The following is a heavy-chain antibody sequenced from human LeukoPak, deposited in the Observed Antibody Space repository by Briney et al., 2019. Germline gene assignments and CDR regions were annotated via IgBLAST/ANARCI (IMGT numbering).Heavy chain of an antibody. D-gene: IGHD2-2*01. Sequence: SETLSLTYTVSSGSISTSNYYWGWVRQPPGKGLEWIGEINHSGSTNYNPSLKSRVTISVDTSKNQFSLKLSSVTAADTAVYYCARLTGYCSSTSCYEDFDYWGQGTLVTVSS. J-gene: IGHJ4*02. CDR2: INHSGST. CDR3: ARLTGYCSSTSCYEDFDY. CDR1: SGSISTSNYY. V-gene: IGHV4-39*07.